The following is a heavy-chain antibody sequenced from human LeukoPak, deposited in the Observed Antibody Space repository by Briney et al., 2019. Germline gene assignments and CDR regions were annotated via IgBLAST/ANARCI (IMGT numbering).Heavy chain of an antibody. D-gene: IGHD3-10*01. CDR1: GYTFTGYY. CDR3: ARDQRLTYYYGSGSFPRLDP. V-gene: IGHV1-2*02. Sequence: ASVKVSCKASGYTFTGYYMHWVRQAPGQGLEWMGWINPNSGGTNYAQKFQGRVTMTRDTSISTAYMELSRLRSDDTAVYYCARDQRLTYYYGSGSFPRLDPWGQGTLVTVSS. CDR2: INPNSGGT. J-gene: IGHJ5*02.